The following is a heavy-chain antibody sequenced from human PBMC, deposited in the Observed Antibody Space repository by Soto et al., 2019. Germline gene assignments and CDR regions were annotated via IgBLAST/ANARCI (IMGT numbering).Heavy chain of an antibody. CDR2: ISYDGSNR. Sequence: QVQLVESGGGVVQPGRSLRLSCAASGFTFSSYGIHWVRQAPGKGLEWVAVISYDGSNRYYADSVKGRITISRDNSKNTLYLQMNSVRAEDTAVYYCAKGGYYDSSGYLGWLDYWGQGTLVTVSS. CDR1: GFTFSSYG. D-gene: IGHD3-22*01. CDR3: AKGGYYDSSGYLGWLDY. V-gene: IGHV3-30*18. J-gene: IGHJ4*02.